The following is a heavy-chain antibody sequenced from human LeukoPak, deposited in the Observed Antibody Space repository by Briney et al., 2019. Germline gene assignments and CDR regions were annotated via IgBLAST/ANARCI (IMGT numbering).Heavy chain of an antibody. V-gene: IGHV3-23*01. Sequence: VRQAXXKGLEWVSVISGSGGSTHYADSVKGRFTISRDNAKNSLYLQMNSLRVEDTATYYCAGEPRQLAYWGQGTLVTVSS. J-gene: IGHJ4*02. CDR2: ISGSGGST. CDR3: AGEPRQLAY. D-gene: IGHD6-6*01.